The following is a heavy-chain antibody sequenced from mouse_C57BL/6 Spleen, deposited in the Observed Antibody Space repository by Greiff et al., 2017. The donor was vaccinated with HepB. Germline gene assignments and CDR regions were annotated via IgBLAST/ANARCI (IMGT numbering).Heavy chain of an antibody. V-gene: IGHV2-5*01. CDR1: GFSLTSYG. D-gene: IGHD4-1*01. Sequence: VMLVESGPGLVQPSQSLSITCTVSGFSLTSYGVHWVRQSPGKGLEWLGVIWRGGSTDYNAAFMSRLSITKDNSKSQVFFKMNSLQADDTAIYYCAKNRELGRGMDYWGQGTSVTVSS. J-gene: IGHJ4*01. CDR3: AKNRELGRGMDY. CDR2: IWRGGST.